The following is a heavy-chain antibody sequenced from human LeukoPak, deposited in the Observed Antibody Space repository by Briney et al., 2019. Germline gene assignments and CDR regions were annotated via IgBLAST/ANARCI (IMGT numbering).Heavy chain of an antibody. CDR1: GGSISSSSYY. CDR2: IYYSGST. V-gene: IGHV4-61*05. CDR3: ARTHEYFDY. J-gene: IGHJ4*02. Sequence: SETLSLTCTVSGGSISSSSYYWGWIRQPPGKGLEWIGYIYYSGSTNYNPSLKSRVTISVDTSKNQFSLKLSSVTAADTAVYYCARTHEYFDYWGQGTLVTVSS.